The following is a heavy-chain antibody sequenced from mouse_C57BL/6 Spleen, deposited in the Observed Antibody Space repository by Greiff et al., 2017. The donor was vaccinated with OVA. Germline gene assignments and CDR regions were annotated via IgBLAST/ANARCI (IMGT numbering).Heavy chain of an antibody. Sequence: QVQLQQSGAELVMPGASVKLSCKASGYTFTSYWMHWVKQRPGQGLEWIGEIDPSDSYTNYNQKFKGKSTLTVDKSSSTAYMQLSSLTSEDAAVDYCARSTTRAWFAYWGQGTLVTVSA. CDR2: IDPSDSYT. D-gene: IGHD1-1*01. CDR3: ARSTTRAWFAY. CDR1: GYTFTSYW. J-gene: IGHJ3*01. V-gene: IGHV1-69*01.